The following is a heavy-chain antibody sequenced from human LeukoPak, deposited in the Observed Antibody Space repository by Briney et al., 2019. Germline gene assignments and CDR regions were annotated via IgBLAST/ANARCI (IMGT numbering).Heavy chain of an antibody. D-gene: IGHD2-2*01. CDR2: ISAYNGNT. J-gene: IGHJ6*04. CDR1: GYTFTSYG. V-gene: IGHV1-18*04. Sequence: GASVKVSCKASGYTFTSYGISWVRQAPGQGLEWMGWISAYNGNTNYAQKLQGRVTMTTDTSTSTAYMELRSLRSDDTAVYYCARDNVVVVPAAMVGYYYYGMDVWGKGTTVTVSS. CDR3: ARDNVVVVPAAMVGYYYYGMDV.